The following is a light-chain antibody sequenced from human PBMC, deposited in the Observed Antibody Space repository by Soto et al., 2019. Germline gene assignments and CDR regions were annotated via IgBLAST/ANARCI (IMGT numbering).Light chain of an antibody. V-gene: IGLV1-40*01. CDR2: GNS. CDR3: QSYDSSLSGYVV. J-gene: IGLJ2*01. Sequence: QSVLTQPPSVSGAPGQRVTISCTGSSSNIGAGYDVHWYQQLPGTAPNLLIYGNSNRPSGVPDRFSGSKSGTSASLAITGLQAEDEADYYCQSYDSSLSGYVVFSGGTNLTVL. CDR1: SSNIGAGYD.